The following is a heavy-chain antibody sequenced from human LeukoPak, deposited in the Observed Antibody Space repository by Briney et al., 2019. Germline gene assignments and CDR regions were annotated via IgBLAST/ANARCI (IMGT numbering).Heavy chain of an antibody. CDR1: GLSRSTSGMG. Sequence: GSGPTLVNPTQTLTLTCTFSGLSRSTSGMGVSWIRQPPGKALEWLALIDWDDDTYYSTSLKTRLTLSKDTSKNQVVLTMTNMDPVDTATYYCARISSDSSGWYYFDYWGQGTLVTVSS. D-gene: IGHD6-19*01. CDR3: ARISSDSSGWYYFDY. CDR2: IDWDDDT. J-gene: IGHJ4*02. V-gene: IGHV2-70*01.